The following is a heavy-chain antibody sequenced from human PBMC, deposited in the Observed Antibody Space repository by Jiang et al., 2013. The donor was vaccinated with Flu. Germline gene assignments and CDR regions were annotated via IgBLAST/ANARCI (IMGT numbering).Heavy chain of an antibody. CDR3: ARHHYYYYYMDV. CDR2: IYPGDSDS. V-gene: IGHV5-51*01. CDR1: GYSFTSYW. J-gene: IGHJ6*03. Sequence: SLKISCKGSGYSFTSYWIGWVRQMPGKGLEWMGVIYPGDSDSRYSPSFQGQVTMSADKSINTAYLQWSSLKASDTAMYYCARHHYYYYYMDVWGKGTTVTVSS.